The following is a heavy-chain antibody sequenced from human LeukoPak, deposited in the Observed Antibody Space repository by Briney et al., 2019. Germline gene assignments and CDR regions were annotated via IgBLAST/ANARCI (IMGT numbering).Heavy chain of an antibody. J-gene: IGHJ4*02. Sequence: WASVKVSCKASGGTFSSYAISWVRQAPGQGLEWMGGIIPIFGTANYAQKFQGRVTITADESTSTAYMELSSLRSEDTAVYYCARNGATTVTYYFDYWGQGTLVTVSS. CDR1: GGTFSSYA. D-gene: IGHD4-11*01. CDR3: ARNGATTVTYYFDY. CDR2: IIPIFGTA. V-gene: IGHV1-69*13.